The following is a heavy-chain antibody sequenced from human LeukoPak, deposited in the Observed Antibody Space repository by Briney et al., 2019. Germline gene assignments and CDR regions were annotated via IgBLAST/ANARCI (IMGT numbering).Heavy chain of an antibody. J-gene: IGHJ6*03. D-gene: IGHD4-17*01. CDR2: TSGSGGST. Sequence: PGGSLRLSCAASGFSFSNYVMTWVRQAPGKGLEWVSATSGSGGSTYYADSVKGRFTISRDNSKNTLYLQMNSLRAEDTAVYYCAGWQPTVPYYYMDVWGKGTTVTVSS. CDR3: AGWQPTVPYYYMDV. V-gene: IGHV3-23*01. CDR1: GFSFSNYV.